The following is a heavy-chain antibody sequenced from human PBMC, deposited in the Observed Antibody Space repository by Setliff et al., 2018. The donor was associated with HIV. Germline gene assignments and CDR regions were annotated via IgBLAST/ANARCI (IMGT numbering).Heavy chain of an antibody. V-gene: IGHV1-2*02. CDR3: ARGVVVVPAAIPSNWFDP. Sequence: GASVKVSCKASGYTFTGYYMHWVRQAPGQGLEWMGWINPNSGGTNYAQKFQGRVTMTRDTSASTAYMELSSLRSEDTAVYYCARGVVVVPAAIPSNWFDPWGQGTLVTVSS. CDR1: GYTFTGYY. J-gene: IGHJ5*02. D-gene: IGHD2-2*02. CDR2: INPNSGGT.